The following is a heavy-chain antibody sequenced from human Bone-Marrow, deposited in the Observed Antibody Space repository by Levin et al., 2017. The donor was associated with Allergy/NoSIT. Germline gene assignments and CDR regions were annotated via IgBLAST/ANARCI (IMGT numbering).Heavy chain of an antibody. Sequence: GESLKISCAASGFTFSSYGMHWVRQAPGKGLEWVAVIYYDGSNKYYADSVKGRFTISRDNSKNTLDLQMNSLRVEDTAVYYCARGWGSGMTGSAFENWGQGTLVTVSS. CDR3: ARGWGSGMTGSAFEN. CDR1: GFTFSSYG. J-gene: IGHJ4*02. CDR2: IYYDGSNK. D-gene: IGHD3-16*01. V-gene: IGHV3-33*01.